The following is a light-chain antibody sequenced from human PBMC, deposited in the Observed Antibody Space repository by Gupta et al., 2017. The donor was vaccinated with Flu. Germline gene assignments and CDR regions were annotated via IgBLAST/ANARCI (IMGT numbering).Light chain of an antibody. CDR3: QQSYSRPYT. V-gene: IGKV1-39*01. J-gene: IGKJ2*01. CDR1: QSINNY. Sequence: IQMTXSPSSXSAFVGDRVSITCRTSQSINNYLNWYQHKPGKAPKLLIYAASSLQSGVPSRFSGGGSGTDFTLTISSLEPEDFATYYCQQSYSRPYTFGLGTKLEIK. CDR2: AAS.